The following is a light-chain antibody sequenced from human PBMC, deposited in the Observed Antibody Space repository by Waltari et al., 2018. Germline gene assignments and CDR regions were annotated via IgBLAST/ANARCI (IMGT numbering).Light chain of an antibody. CDR1: SSDVGGYNY. J-gene: IGLJ2*01. Sequence: QSALTQPPSASGSPGQSVAISCTGTSSDVGGYNYVSWYQQHPGKAPKLMIYEVTKRPSGVPDRFSGSKSGNTASLTVSGLQAEDEANYYCSSFSGRNHMDFGGGTKLTVL. CDR3: SSFSGRNHMD. V-gene: IGLV2-8*01. CDR2: EVT.